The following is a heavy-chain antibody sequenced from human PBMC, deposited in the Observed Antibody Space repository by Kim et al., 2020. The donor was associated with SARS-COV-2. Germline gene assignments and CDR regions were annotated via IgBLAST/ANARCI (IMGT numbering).Heavy chain of an antibody. CDR2: ISCGGSKR. V-gene: IGHV3-NL1*01. CDR3: SKEVNSDDSSVYSDY. CDR1: GFTFSNYA. D-gene: IGHD3-22*01. Sequence: GGSLRLSCAASGFTFSNYAMRWVRQAPGKGLEWVSVISCGGSKRYYADSVKGRFTISRDNSKNTLYLQMNSLRAEDTAFYYCSKEVNSDDSSVYSDYWG. J-gene: IGHJ4*01.